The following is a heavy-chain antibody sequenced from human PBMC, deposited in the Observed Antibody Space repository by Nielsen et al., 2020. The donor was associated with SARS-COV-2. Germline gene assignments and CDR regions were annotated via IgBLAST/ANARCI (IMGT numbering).Heavy chain of an antibody. CDR1: GGTFSAYA. D-gene: IGHD3-10*01. J-gene: IGHJ5*02. V-gene: IGHV1-69*04. CDR3: ARDVSGYYGSGSYYNWFDH. Sequence: SVKVSCKASGGTFSAYAISWVRQAPGQGLEWLGRIIPILGIAKYAQKFQGRVTITADKSTSTAYMELSNLRSEDTAVYYCARDVSGYYGSGSYYNWFDHWGQGTLVTVSS. CDR2: IIPILGIA.